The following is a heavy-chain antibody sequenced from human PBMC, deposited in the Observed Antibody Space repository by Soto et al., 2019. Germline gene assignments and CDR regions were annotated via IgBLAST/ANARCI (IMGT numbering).Heavy chain of an antibody. D-gene: IGHD6-13*01. V-gene: IGHV1-69*13. Sequence: GASVKVSCKASGGTFSSYAISWVRRAPGQGLEWMGGIIPIFGTANYAQKFQGRVTITADESTSTAYMELSSLRSEDTAVYYCAREGSRRWYGDYYYGMDVWGQGITVTVS. CDR1: GGTFSSYA. CDR2: IIPIFGTA. J-gene: IGHJ6*02. CDR3: AREGSRRWYGDYYYGMDV.